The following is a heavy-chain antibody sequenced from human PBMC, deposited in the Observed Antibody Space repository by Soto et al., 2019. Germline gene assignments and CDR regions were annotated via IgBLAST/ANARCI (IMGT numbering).Heavy chain of an antibody. V-gene: IGHV1-18*01. CDR3: AMVDVYVTPSPQDV. CDR2: ISAYNGNT. D-gene: IGHD3-16*01. CDR1: GYTFAIYG. J-gene: IGHJ6*02. Sequence: ASVKGSCKASGYTFAIYGSSWVRQTPGQGLEWMGWISAYNGNTNYAQNLQGRLTLTTDTSTTTAYMELRSLRSNDTAIYYCAMVDVYVTPSPQDVWGQGTTVTVSS.